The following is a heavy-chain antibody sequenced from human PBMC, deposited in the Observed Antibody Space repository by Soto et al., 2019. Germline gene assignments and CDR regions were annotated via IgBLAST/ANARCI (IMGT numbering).Heavy chain of an antibody. V-gene: IGHV1-2*02. CDR1: GYTLTAYY. Sequence: SVKVSFKASGYTLTAYYMHLVLQAPGQGLEWMGWINPNSGGTNYAQKFQGRVTMTRDTSTSTAYMELSSLRSEDTAVYYCARDGRINYGMDVWGQGTTVTVSS. CDR3: ARDGRINYGMDV. J-gene: IGHJ6*02. D-gene: IGHD3-16*01. CDR2: INPNSGGT.